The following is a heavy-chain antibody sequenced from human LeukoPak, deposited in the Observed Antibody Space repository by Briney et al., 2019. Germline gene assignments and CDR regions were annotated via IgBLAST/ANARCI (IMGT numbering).Heavy chain of an antibody. J-gene: IGHJ4*02. V-gene: IGHV1-18*01. CDR2: ISAYNGNT. CDR3: AREGFGLRLGELSGLFDY. D-gene: IGHD3-16*02. Sequence: WASVKVSCKASGYTFTSYGISWVRQAPGQGLEWMGWISAYNGNTNYAQKLQGRVTMTTDTSTSTAYMELRSLRSDDTAVYYCAREGFGLRLGELSGLFDYWGQGTLVTVSS. CDR1: GYTFTSYG.